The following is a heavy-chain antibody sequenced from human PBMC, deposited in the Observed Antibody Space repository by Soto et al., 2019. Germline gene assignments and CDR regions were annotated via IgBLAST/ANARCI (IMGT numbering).Heavy chain of an antibody. CDR2: IYHGGSP. CDR1: GYSISSGYY. V-gene: IGHV4-38-2*01. Sequence: SETLSLTCAVSGYSISSGYYWGWLRQPPGKGLVWLGSIYHGGSPYYNPSLNSRVALSIDMTNSHVSLILNSVTAADTAVYYCARVGPWVPYYYDSSPYTFENWFDPWGQGTLVTVSS. CDR3: ARVGPWVPYYYDSSPYTFENWFDP. J-gene: IGHJ5*02. D-gene: IGHD3-22*01.